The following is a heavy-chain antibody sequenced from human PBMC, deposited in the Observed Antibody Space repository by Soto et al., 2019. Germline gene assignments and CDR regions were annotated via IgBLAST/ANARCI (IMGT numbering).Heavy chain of an antibody. D-gene: IGHD3-10*01. CDR2: VHHSWGS. CDR3: ARQGFGPLHGLVDV. Sequence: QVQLQESGPGLVKPSETLSLSCTVSGGSISSYYWSWFRQSPGKRMEWIGYVHHSWGSSYNPSLQSRVAISLDTSKGQFPLKVTSVTATDAAVYYCARQGFGPLHGLVDVWGQGTTVTVSS. J-gene: IGHJ6*02. V-gene: IGHV4-59*08. CDR1: GGSISSYY.